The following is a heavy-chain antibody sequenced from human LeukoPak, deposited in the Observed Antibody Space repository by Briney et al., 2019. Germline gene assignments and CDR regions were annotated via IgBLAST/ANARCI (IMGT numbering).Heavy chain of an antibody. V-gene: IGHV3-23*01. CDR1: GFTFSSYA. J-gene: IGHJ4*02. CDR2: ISGSGGST. D-gene: IGHD2-2*01. CDR3: AKGKDIVVVPARLDY. Sequence: GGSLRLSCAASGFTFSSYAMSWVRQAPGKGLDWVSAISGSGGSTYYADSVKGRFTISGDNSKNTLYLQMNSLRAEYTAVYYCAKGKDIVVVPARLDYWGQGTLVTVSS.